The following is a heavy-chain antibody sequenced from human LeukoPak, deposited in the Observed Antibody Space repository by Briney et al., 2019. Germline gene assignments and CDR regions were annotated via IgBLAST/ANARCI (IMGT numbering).Heavy chain of an antibody. CDR1: GGSINNYY. CDR3: ARVYGDYVYFDY. V-gene: IGHV4-4*07. J-gene: IGHJ4*02. Sequence: SETLSLTCTVSGGSINNYYWSWIRQPAGKGLEWIGLIYSSGSTSYNPSLKSRVTISVDTSKNQFSLKLSSVTAADTAVYYCARVYGDYVYFDYWGQGTLVTVSS. CDR2: IYSSGST. D-gene: IGHD4-17*01.